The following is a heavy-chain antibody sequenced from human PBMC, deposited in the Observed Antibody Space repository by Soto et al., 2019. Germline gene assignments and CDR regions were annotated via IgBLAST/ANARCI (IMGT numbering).Heavy chain of an antibody. CDR3: ARALRITMVVVILVDP. Sequence: QVQLQQWGAGLLEPSETLSLTCAVYGGSFSGYYWSWIRQPPGQGLEWIGEINHSGITNYKPSLRSRQSISVDPLNNLSSLKLTSWPAADTARYYCARALRITMVVVILVDPWGPGTLGTVSP. J-gene: IGHJ5*02. CDR2: INHSGIT. V-gene: IGHV4-34*01. CDR1: GGSFSGYY. D-gene: IGHD3-10*01.